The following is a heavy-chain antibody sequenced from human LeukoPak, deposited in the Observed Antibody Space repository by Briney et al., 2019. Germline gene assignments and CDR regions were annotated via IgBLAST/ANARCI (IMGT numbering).Heavy chain of an antibody. CDR1: GFTFSSYA. CDR2: ISYDRSNK. CDR3: AGERSDMTDY. D-gene: IGHD3-10*01. J-gene: IGHJ4*02. V-gene: IGHV3-30*14. Sequence: PERSLRLSCAASGFTFSSYAMHWVRQAPGKGLEWVAVISYDRSNKYYADSVKGRFSISRDNSKNTVYLQMNSLRADDTAVYYCAGERSDMTDYWGQGTLVTVSS.